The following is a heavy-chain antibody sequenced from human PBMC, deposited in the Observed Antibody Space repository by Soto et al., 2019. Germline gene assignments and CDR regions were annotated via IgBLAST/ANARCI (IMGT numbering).Heavy chain of an antibody. V-gene: IGHV1-2*04. D-gene: IGHD6-13*01. CDR2: INPNSGGT. CDR3: ARGTIGSSWYKGLDR. J-gene: IGHJ5*02. CDR1: GYTFTGYY. Sequence: ASVKVSCKASGYTFTGYYMHWVRQAPGQGLEWMGWINPNSGGTNYAQKFQGWVTMTRDTSISTAYMELSRLRSDDTAVYYCARGTIGSSWYKGLDRWGQGTLVTVSS.